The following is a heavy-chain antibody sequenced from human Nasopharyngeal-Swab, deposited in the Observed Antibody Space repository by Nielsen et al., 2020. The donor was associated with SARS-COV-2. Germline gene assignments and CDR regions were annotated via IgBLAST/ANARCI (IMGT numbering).Heavy chain of an antibody. CDR3: AREAVLGAFDDAFDI. Sequence: GESLKISCAASGFPFRNYYMTWVRQPPGKGLEWVANIKQDGSETFYVDSVKGRFTVSRDNAQNSVYLQMHSLRAEDTAVYYCAREAVLGAFDDAFDIWGRGTAVIVSS. CDR2: IKQDGSET. V-gene: IGHV3-7*04. D-gene: IGHD3-16*01. J-gene: IGHJ3*02. CDR1: GFPFRNYY.